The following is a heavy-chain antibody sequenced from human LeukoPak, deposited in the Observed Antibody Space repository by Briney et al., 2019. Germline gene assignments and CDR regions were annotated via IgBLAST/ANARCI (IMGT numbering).Heavy chain of an antibody. CDR1: GFTFSSYS. J-gene: IGHJ5*02. CDR3: ARVTGASNWFDP. D-gene: IGHD1-14*01. V-gene: IGHV3-21*01. CDR2: ISSGSINI. Sequence: GGSLGLSCVGSGFTFSSYSMDWVRQAPGKGLEWVSSISSGSINIHYADSVKGRFTISRDNAKNSLYLQMNSLRVEDTAVYYCARVTGASNWFDPWGQGTLVTVSS.